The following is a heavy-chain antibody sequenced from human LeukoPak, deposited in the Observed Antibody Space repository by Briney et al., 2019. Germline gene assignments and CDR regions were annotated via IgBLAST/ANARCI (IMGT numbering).Heavy chain of an antibody. CDR3: ARKGGATTYGYYYYYMDV. CDR2: IYSGGST. J-gene: IGHJ6*03. CDR1: GFTVSSNY. V-gene: IGHV3-66*01. Sequence: PGGSLRLSCAASGFTVSSNYMSWVRQAPGKGLEWVSVIYSGGSTYYADSVKGRFTISGDNSKNTLYLQMNSLRAEDTAVYYCARKGGATTYGYYYYYMDVWGKGTTVTISS. D-gene: IGHD1-26*01.